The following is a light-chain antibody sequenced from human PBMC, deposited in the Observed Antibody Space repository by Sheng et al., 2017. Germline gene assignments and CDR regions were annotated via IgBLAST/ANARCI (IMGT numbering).Light chain of an antibody. J-gene: IGKJ2*01. CDR3: QQLSSHSCS. CDR2: GAT. V-gene: IGKV1-9*01. CDR1: QGISGY. Sequence: DIQLTQSPSFLSASVGDTVTITCRARQGISGYLAWYQQKQGTAPKLLIYGATTLQSGVPSRFSGSESGTEFTLTISGLQPDDFATYYCQQLSSHSCSFGQGTKLEIK.